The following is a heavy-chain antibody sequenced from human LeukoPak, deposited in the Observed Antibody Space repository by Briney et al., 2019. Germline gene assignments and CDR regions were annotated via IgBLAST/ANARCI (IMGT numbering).Heavy chain of an antibody. J-gene: IGHJ6*03. Sequence: PSETLSLTCTVSGGSISSGSYYWGWIRQPAGKGLEWIGRIYTSGSTNYNPSLKSRVTISVDTSKNQFSLKLSSVTAADTAVYYCARVPFHCSGGSCYSEGYYYYYMDVWGKGTTVTVSS. V-gene: IGHV4-61*02. CDR2: IYTSGST. D-gene: IGHD2-15*01. CDR3: ARVPFHCSGGSCYSEGYYYYYMDV. CDR1: GGSISSGSYY.